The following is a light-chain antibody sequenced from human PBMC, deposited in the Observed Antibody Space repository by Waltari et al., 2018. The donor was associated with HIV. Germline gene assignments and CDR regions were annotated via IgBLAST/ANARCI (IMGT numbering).Light chain of an antibody. Sequence: QSVLTQPPSASGTPGQRVSISCSGSSSNIGSNTVNWYQQIPATAPKLLIFINNQRPSGVPDRFSGSKSGTSASLASSGLQSEDEADYYCAAWDDRLSGYVFGTGTKVTV. J-gene: IGLJ1*01. CDR1: SSNIGSNT. CDR2: INN. V-gene: IGLV1-44*01. CDR3: AAWDDRLSGYV.